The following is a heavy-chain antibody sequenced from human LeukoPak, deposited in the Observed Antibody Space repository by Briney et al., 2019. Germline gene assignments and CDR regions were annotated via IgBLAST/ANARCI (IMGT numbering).Heavy chain of an antibody. D-gene: IGHD5-18*01. V-gene: IGHV7-4-1*02. J-gene: IGHJ5*02. Sequence: ASVKVSCKASGYTFTSYAMNWVRQAPGQGLEWMGWINTNTGNPTYAQGFTGRFVFSLDTSVSTAYLQISSLKAEDTAVYCCARDLADTVMVNWFDLWGQGTLVTVSS. CDR1: GYTFTSYA. CDR2: INTNTGNP. CDR3: ARDLADTVMVNWFDL.